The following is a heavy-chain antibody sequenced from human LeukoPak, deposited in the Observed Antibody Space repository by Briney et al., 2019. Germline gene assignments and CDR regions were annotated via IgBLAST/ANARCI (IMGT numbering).Heavy chain of an antibody. CDR2: INQDESEL. CDR3: ARDQGSMIAVRTTNWYFDL. J-gene: IGHJ2*01. V-gene: IGHV3-7*01. D-gene: IGHD3-22*01. CDR1: GFTFSNYW. Sequence: GGSLRLSCAASGFTFSNYWMSWVRQAPGKGLEWLANINQDESELYYVDSVKGLFTISRDNGKNSLYLQINSLRADDTAVYYCARDQGSMIAVRTTNWYFDLWGRGTLVTVSS.